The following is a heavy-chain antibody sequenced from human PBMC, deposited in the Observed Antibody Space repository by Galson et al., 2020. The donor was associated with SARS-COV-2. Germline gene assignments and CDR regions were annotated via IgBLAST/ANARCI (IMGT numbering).Heavy chain of an antibody. D-gene: IGHD3-22*01. CDR3: ARTVYYYDSSGYYAYYFDY. J-gene: IGHJ4*02. CDR1: GYSLTTSGLC. V-gene: IGHV2-70*11. Sequence: SGPTLLKPTQPLTLTCTFPGYSLTTSGLCVSWIRQPPGKALQWLARIDWDDDKYYSTSLKTRLTISKDTSKNQVVLTMTNMDPVDTATYYCARTVYYYDSSGYYAYYFDYWGQGTLVTVSS. CDR2: IDWDDDK.